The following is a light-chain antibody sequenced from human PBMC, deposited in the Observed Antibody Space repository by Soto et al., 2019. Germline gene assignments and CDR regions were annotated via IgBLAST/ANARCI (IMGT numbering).Light chain of an antibody. V-gene: IGLV2-23*02. Sequence: QSALTQPASVSGSPGQSITISCTGTSSDVGSYNLVSWYQQHPDKAPKLMIYEVSKRPSGVSDRFSGSKSGNTASLTISGLQAEDEADYYCCSYAGSSTLVFGGGTKLTVL. CDR2: EVS. CDR1: SSDVGSYNL. CDR3: CSYAGSSTLV. J-gene: IGLJ3*02.